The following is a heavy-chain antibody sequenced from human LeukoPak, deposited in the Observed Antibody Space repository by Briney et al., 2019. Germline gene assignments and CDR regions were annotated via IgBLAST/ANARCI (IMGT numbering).Heavy chain of an antibody. CDR2: IYTSGST. CDR1: GGSTSSGSYY. D-gene: IGHD6-13*01. J-gene: IGHJ5*02. CDR3: ARSSSWYSGWFDP. Sequence: PSQTLSLTCTVSGGSTSSGSYYWSWIRQPAGKGLEWIGRIYTSGSTNYNPSLKSRVTMSVDTSKNQFSLKLSSVTAADTAVYYCARSSSWYSGWFDPWGQGTLVTVSS. V-gene: IGHV4-61*02.